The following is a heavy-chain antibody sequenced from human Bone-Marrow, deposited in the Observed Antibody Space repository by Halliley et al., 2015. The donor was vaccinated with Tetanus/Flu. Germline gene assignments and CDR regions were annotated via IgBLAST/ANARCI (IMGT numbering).Heavy chain of an antibody. V-gene: IGHV3-21*01. D-gene: IGHD3-10*01. CDR2: ISSSNYM. Sequence: SSISSSNYMGYEGSLKGRVTISRDDAKNSVYLQMTSLRAEDTAIYYCARDPGLGSYPFGMDVWGQGTTVTVSS. J-gene: IGHJ6*02. CDR3: ARDPGLGSYPFGMDV.